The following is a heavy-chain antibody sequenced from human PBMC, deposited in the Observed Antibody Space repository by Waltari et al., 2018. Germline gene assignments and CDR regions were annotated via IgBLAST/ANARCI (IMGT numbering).Heavy chain of an antibody. CDR2: IIPSFGTA. J-gene: IGHJ6*02. Sequence: QVQLVQSGAEVKKPGSSVKVSCKASGGPFRRYAISCVRQSTGQGLEWMGRIIPSFGTANDAQKFQGRVTITADKSTSTAYMELSSLRSEDTAVYYCAREGSYYTRNYYYGMDVWGQGTTVTGSS. D-gene: IGHD3-10*01. CDR1: GGPFRRYA. CDR3: AREGSYYTRNYYYGMDV. V-gene: IGHV1-69*08.